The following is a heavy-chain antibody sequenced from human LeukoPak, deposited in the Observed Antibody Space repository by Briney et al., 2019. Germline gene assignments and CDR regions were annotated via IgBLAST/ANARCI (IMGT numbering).Heavy chain of an antibody. CDR3: CHSLSGRTGAFDI. Sequence: KLSQTLSLTCAISGDSVSSNSAAWNWIRQSPSRGLEWLGRTYYRPKWYNDYAVSVKSRITINPDTSKNQFSLQLDSVTPEDTAVYYCCHSLSGRTGAFDIWGRGTVVTVSS. J-gene: IGHJ3*02. CDR2: TYYRPKWYN. D-gene: IGHD2-21*01. CDR1: GDSVSSNSAA. V-gene: IGHV6-1*01.